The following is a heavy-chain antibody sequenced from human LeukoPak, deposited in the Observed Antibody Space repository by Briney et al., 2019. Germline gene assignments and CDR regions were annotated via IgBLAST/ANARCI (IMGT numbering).Heavy chain of an antibody. CDR2: ISSNGGST. J-gene: IGHJ4*02. V-gene: IGHV3-64*01. CDR1: GFTFSSYA. Sequence: GGSLRLSCAASGFTFSSYAMHWVRQAPGKGLEYVSAISSNGGSTYYANSVKGRFTISRDNSKNTLYLQMGSLRAEDMAVYYCARDPGGPLLGYCSGGSCSILDYWGQGTLVTVSS. D-gene: IGHD2-15*01. CDR3: ARDPGGPLLGYCSGGSCSILDY.